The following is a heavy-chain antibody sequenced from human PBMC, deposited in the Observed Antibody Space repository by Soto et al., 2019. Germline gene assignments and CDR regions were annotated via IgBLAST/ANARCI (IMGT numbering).Heavy chain of an antibody. CDR3: ARDWKTYYDFWSGYPFGY. Sequence: QVQLVQSGAEVKKPGASVKVSCKASGYTFTSYGISWVRQAPGQGLEWMGWISAYNGNTNYAQKLQGRVTMTTDTSTRTAYMELRSLRSDDTDVYYCARDWKTYYDFWSGYPFGYWGPGTLVTGSS. D-gene: IGHD3-3*01. V-gene: IGHV1-18*01. J-gene: IGHJ4*02. CDR1: GYTFTSYG. CDR2: ISAYNGNT.